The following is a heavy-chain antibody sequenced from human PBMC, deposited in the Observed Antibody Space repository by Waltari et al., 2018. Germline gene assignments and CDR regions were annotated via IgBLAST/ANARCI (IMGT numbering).Heavy chain of an antibody. CDR2: FDPEDGET. V-gene: IGHV1-24*01. CDR3: ATDKYYGSGEKYYFDY. D-gene: IGHD3-10*01. J-gene: IGHJ4*02. Sequence: QVQLVQSGAEVKKPGASVKVSCKVSGYTLTELSMHWVRQAPGKGLVWMGGFDPEDGETIYAQKFQGRVTMTEDTSTDTAYMELSSLRSEDTAVYYCATDKYYGSGEKYYFDYWGQGTLVTVSS. CDR1: GYTLTELS.